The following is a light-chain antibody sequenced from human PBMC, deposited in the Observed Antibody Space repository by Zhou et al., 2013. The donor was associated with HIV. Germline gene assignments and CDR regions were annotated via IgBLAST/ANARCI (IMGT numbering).Light chain of an antibody. CDR3: QQYNNWPPMYT. J-gene: IGKJ2*01. Sequence: EVVLTQSPGTLSLSSGERVTLSCRASQSIGNNLAWYQQKPGQAPRLLMSGASTRATGIPVRFSGSGSGTEFTLTISSMQSEDFAVYYCQQYNNWPPMYTFGQGTRLEI. CDR1: QSIGNN. CDR2: GAS. V-gene: IGKV3-15*01.